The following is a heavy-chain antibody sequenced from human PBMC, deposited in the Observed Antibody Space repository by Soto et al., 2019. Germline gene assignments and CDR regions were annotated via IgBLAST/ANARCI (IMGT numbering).Heavy chain of an antibody. CDR1: GGSISSSSYY. CDR2: IYYSGST. Sequence: QLQLQESGPGLVKPSETLSLTCTVSGGSISSSSYYWGWIRQPPGKGLEWIGSIYYSGSTYYNPSLKSRVTISVDTSMNQFSLKLSSVTAADTAVYYCARQGVVVAAIHYYYGMDVWGQGTTVTVSS. J-gene: IGHJ6*02. V-gene: IGHV4-39*01. CDR3: ARQGVVVAAIHYYYGMDV. D-gene: IGHD2-15*01.